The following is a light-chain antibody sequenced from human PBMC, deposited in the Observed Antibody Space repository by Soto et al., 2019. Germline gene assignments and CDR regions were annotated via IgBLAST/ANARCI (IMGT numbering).Light chain of an antibody. CDR1: QTVSSN. V-gene: IGKV3-15*01. J-gene: IGKJ2*01. Sequence: EIVMTQSPATLSVSPGERATLSCRASQTVSSNLAWYQQKPGQPPRLLVYGASTRATDIPARFSGSGSATEFTLTISSLQSEDFAVYYCQQSNNWPYTFGQGTKLEIK. CDR3: QQSNNWPYT. CDR2: GAS.